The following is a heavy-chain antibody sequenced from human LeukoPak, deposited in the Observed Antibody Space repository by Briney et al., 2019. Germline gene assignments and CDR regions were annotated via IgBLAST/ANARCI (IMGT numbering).Heavy chain of an antibody. CDR3: ARRVTYYYDSSARFDP. D-gene: IGHD3-22*01. CDR1: GFTFSSYA. V-gene: IGHV3-23*01. J-gene: IGHJ5*02. Sequence: GGSLRLSRAASGFTFSSYAMSWVRQAPGKGLEWVSAISGSGGSTYYADSVKGRFTISRDNSKNTLYLQMNSLRAEDTAVYYCARRVTYYYDSSARFDPWGQGTLVTVSS. CDR2: ISGSGGST.